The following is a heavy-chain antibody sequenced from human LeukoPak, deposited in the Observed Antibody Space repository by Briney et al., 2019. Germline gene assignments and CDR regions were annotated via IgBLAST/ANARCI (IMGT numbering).Heavy chain of an antibody. CDR2: MYYSGST. CDR1: GGSISSYY. Sequence: SETLSLTCTVSGGSISSYYWSWIRQPPGKGLEWIGYMYYSGSTNHNPSLKSRVTISVDMSKNQVSLKLSSVTAADTAVYYCARGQARLAWFDPWGQGTLVTVSS. CDR3: ARGQARLAWFDP. J-gene: IGHJ5*02. D-gene: IGHD6-19*01. V-gene: IGHV4-59*01.